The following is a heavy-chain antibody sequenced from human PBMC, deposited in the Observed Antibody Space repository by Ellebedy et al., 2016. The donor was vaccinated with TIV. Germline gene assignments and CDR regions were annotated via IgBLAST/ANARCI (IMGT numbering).Heavy chain of an antibody. CDR2: IYQDGSQK. V-gene: IGHV3-7*01. CDR3: ARRGSYGDYAVQVNNLFDS. D-gene: IGHD4-17*01. J-gene: IGHJ5*01. Sequence: PGGSLRLSCAASGFSFRNYWMGWVRQAPGKGLEWVANIYQDGSQKYYADSVEGRFTISRDNAQNSLYLQMKSLRVDDTAVYYCARRGSYGDYAVQVNNLFDSWGQGTPVTFSP. CDR1: GFSFRNYW.